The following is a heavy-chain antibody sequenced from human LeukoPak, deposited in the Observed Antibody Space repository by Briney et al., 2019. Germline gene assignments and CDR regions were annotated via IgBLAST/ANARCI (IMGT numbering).Heavy chain of an antibody. V-gene: IGHV3-21*01. CDR1: GFTFSSYS. D-gene: IGHD3-10*01. J-gene: IGHJ6*03. Sequence: PGGSLRLSCAASGFTFSSYSMNWVRQAPGKGLEWVSSISSSSSYIYYADSVKGRFTISRDDAKNSLYLQMNSLRAEDTAVYYCARGSVGEIKWYYMDVWGKGTTVTVSS. CDR3: ARGSVGEIKWYYMDV. CDR2: ISSSSSYI.